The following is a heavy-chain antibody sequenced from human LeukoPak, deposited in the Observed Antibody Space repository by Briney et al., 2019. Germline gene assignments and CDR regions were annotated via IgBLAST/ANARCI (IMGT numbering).Heavy chain of an antibody. CDR3: AKSYDSTGRFEY. J-gene: IGHJ4*02. CDR2: IYPGDSDT. Sequence: GESLKISCKGSGYSFTSYWIAWVRQMPGNGLGWMGIIYPGDSDTRYSPSFQGQVTISADKSISTAYLQWSSLKASDTAMYYCAKSYDSTGRFEYWGQGTLVTVSS. D-gene: IGHD3-22*01. CDR1: GYSFTSYW. V-gene: IGHV5-51*01.